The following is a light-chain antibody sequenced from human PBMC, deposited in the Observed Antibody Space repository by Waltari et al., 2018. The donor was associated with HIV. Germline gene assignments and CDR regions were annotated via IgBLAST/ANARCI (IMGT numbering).Light chain of an antibody. CDR2: SNA. CDR3: AAWDVSLNGLV. CDR1: RSNIGSKT. Sequence: QSVLTQPPSASGPPGQRVTISCSGSRSNIGSKTVNWYQQRPGTAPKLLLYSNAQRPSGVPDRFSGSKSGTSASLVISGLQSEDEAGYYCAAWDVSLNGLVFGGGTKVTVL. V-gene: IGLV1-44*01. J-gene: IGLJ2*01.